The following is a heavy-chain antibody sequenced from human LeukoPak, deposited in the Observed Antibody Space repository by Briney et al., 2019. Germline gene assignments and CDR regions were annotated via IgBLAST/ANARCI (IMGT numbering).Heavy chain of an antibody. CDR2: IYYSGST. D-gene: IGHD2/OR15-2a*01. V-gene: IGHV4-39*01. J-gene: IGHJ2*01. Sequence: PSETLSLTCTVSGGSITTSSYYWGWIRQPPGKGLEWIGIIYYSGSTYYNPSLKGRVTISVDASKNQFSLKLSSVTAADTAVYYCARAFRARYFDLWGRGTLVTVSS. CDR1: GGSITTSSYY. CDR3: ARAFRARYFDL.